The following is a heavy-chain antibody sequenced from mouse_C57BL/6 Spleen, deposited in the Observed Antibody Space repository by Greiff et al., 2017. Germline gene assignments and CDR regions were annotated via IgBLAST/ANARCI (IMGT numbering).Heavy chain of an antibody. J-gene: IGHJ2*01. CDR3: RRKGSSYRDLDY. V-gene: IGHV1-15*01. Sequence: VQLVQSGAELVRPGASVTLSCKASGYTFTGYGMHWVKQTPVHGLEWIGAIDPETGGTAYNQKFKGKATLTADKSSSTAYMELRSLTSEDAAVDYCRRKGSSYRDLDYWGQGTTLTVSS. CDR1: GYTFTGYG. CDR2: IDPETGGT. D-gene: IGHD1-1*01.